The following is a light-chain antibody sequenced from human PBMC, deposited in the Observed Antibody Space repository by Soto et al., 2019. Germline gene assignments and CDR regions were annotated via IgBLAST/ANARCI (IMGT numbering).Light chain of an antibody. V-gene: IGLV2-14*01. J-gene: IGLJ1*01. CDR1: SSDVGGYNY. CDR3: SSYTSTSTLV. CDR2: DVS. Sequence: QSVLTQPASVSGSPGQSITTSCTGTSSDVGGYNYVSWCQQHPGKAPKLMIYDVSLRPSGISNRFSGSKSGNTASLTISGLQAEDEADYYCSSYTSTSTLVFGTGTKVTVL.